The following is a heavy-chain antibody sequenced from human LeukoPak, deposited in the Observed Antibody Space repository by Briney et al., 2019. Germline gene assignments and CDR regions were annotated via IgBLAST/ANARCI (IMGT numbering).Heavy chain of an antibody. CDR1: GYTFTSYG. J-gene: IGHJ4*02. V-gene: IGHV1-18*01. CDR3: ARADYSYGDY. D-gene: IGHD5-18*01. Sequence: EASVKVSCKASGYTFTSYGISWVRQAPGQGLEWMGWIGAYNGNTNYAQKLQGRVTMTTDTSTSTAYMELRSLKSDDTAVYYCARADYSYGDYWGQGTLVTVSS. CDR2: IGAYNGNT.